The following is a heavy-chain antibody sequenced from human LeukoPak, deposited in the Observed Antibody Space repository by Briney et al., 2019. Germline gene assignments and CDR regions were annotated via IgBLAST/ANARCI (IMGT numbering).Heavy chain of an antibody. Sequence: GGSLRLSCAASGFTFSSYSMNWVRQAPGKGLEWVSSISSSSSYIYYPDSVKGRFTISRDNAKNSLYLQMNSLRAEDTAVYYCARDRLLWFGELTYYFDYWGQGTLVTVSS. J-gene: IGHJ4*02. CDR3: ARDRLLWFGELTYYFDY. V-gene: IGHV3-21*01. CDR2: ISSSSSYI. CDR1: GFTFSSYS. D-gene: IGHD3-10*01.